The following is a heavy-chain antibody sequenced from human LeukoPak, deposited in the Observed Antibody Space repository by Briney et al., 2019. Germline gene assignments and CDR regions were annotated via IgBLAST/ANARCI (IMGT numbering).Heavy chain of an antibody. CDR2: ISGSGKYI. J-gene: IGHJ4*02. V-gene: IGHV3-21*01. CDR1: EFTFSSYN. D-gene: IGHD3-3*01. Sequence: GGSLRLSCAASEFTFSSYNMNWVRQAPGKGLEWVSCISGSGKYIYYADSVKGRLTISRDNAKNSLYLQMNSLRAEDTAVYYCAREPFWSGYYSNLHFDYWGQGTLVTVSS. CDR3: AREPFWSGYYSNLHFDY.